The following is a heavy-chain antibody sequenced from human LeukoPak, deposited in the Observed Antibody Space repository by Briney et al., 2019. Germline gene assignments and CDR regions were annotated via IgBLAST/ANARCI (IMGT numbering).Heavy chain of an antibody. Sequence: GGSLRLSCTASGFTFSRHAMSWVRQAPGKGLEWVSTTDINSVNTLCADSVQGRFTISRGNSRNTLDLQIDNLRVDDTAVYYCAKGDDIGKRPIRAFYFDNWGQGTLVTGSS. V-gene: IGHV3-23*05. CDR3: AKGDDIGKRPIRAFYFDN. J-gene: IGHJ4*02. D-gene: IGHD5-24*01. CDR2: TDINSVNT. CDR1: GFTFSRHA.